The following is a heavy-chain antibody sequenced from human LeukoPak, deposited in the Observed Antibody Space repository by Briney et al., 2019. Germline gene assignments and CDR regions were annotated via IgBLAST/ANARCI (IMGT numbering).Heavy chain of an antibody. CDR1: GFTFSNYD. Sequence: GGSLRLSCAASGFTFSNYDMYWVRQAPGKGLEWVAFIRSDGSNKYYADSVKARFTISRDNSKNTLYLQMNSLRGDDTAVYYCAKELGNYYSPFDYWGQGTLVTVSS. CDR3: AKELGNYYSPFDY. V-gene: IGHV3-30*02. D-gene: IGHD1-26*01. J-gene: IGHJ4*02. CDR2: IRSDGSNK.